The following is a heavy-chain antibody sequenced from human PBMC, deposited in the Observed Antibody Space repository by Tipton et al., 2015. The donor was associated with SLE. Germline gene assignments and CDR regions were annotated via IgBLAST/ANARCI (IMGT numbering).Heavy chain of an antibody. V-gene: IGHV4-34*01. CDR2: INHSGST. J-gene: IGHJ4*02. CDR3: ARGEDYDFWSAYFDY. Sequence: LRLSCAVSGGSFSGYYWNWIRQPPGKGLEWIGEINHSGSTNYNPSLKSRVTISVDTSKNQFSLKLSSVTAADTAVYYCARGEDYDFWSAYFDYWGQGTLVTVSS. D-gene: IGHD3-3*01. CDR1: GGSFSGYY.